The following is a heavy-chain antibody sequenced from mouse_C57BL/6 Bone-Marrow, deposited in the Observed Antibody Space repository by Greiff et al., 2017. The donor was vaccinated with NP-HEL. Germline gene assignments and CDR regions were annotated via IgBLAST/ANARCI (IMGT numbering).Heavy chain of an antibody. CDR1: GFTFSSYA. Sequence: EVKLVESGGGLVKPGGSLKLSCAASGFTFSSYAMSWVRQTPEKRLEWVATISDGGSYTYYPDNVKGRFTISRDNAKNNLYLQMSHLKSEDTAMYYCARDGILLYDYGSSYVWYFDVWGTETTVTVSS. D-gene: IGHD1-1*01. CDR2: ISDGGSYT. J-gene: IGHJ1*03. CDR3: ARDGILLYDYGSSYVWYFDV. V-gene: IGHV5-4*01.